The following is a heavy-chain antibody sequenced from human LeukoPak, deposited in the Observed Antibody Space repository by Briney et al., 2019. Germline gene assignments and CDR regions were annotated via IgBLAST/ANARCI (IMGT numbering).Heavy chain of an antibody. D-gene: IGHD3-22*01. Sequence: GGSLRLSCAASGFTFSSYAMSWVRQAAGKGLEWVSGISGSGDNTYYADSVKGRFTISRDNSKNTLYVQVNSLGTEDTAAYYCAKGSYYDSSGSFYFDYWGQGTLVTVSS. J-gene: IGHJ4*02. CDR3: AKGSYYDSSGSFYFDY. CDR2: ISGSGDNT. CDR1: GFTFSSYA. V-gene: IGHV3-23*01.